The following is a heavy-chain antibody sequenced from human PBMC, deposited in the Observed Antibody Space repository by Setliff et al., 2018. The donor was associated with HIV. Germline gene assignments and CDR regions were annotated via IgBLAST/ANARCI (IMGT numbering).Heavy chain of an antibody. J-gene: IGHJ3*01. D-gene: IGHD1-1*01. CDR1: GYDFKIYD. Sequence: ASVKVSCKTSGYDFKIYDINWVRQVAGQGLEWMGWINPGTGNTGYPQNFSGRVTMTRNTSINTVYMELSSLRSEDTAIYFCARGKIPSWRLTMFDFWGQGTMVTVSS. CDR3: ARGKIPSWRLTMFDF. CDR2: INPGTGNT. V-gene: IGHV1-8*01.